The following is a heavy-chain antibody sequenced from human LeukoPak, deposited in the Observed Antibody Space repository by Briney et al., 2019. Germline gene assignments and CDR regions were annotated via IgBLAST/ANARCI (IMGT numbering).Heavy chain of an antibody. CDR1: GFTFSSYG. J-gene: IGHJ4*02. CDR3: AKDRSGGSWNFDY. V-gene: IGHV3-30*02. Sequence: GGSLRLSCAASGFTFSSYGMHWVRQAPGKGLEWVAFIRYDGSNKYYVDSVKGRFTISRDNSKNTLYLQMNSLRAEDTAVYYCAKDRSGGSWNFDYWGQGTLVTVSS. CDR2: IRYDGSNK. D-gene: IGHD2-15*01.